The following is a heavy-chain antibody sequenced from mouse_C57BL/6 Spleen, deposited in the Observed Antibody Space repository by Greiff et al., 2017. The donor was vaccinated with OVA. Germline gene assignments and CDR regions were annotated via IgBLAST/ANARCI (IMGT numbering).Heavy chain of an antibody. Sequence: EVLLVESEGGLVQPGSSMKLSCTASGFTFSDYYMAWVRQVPEKGLEWVANINYDGGGTYYLDSLKSRFIISRDNAKNILYLQMSSLKSEDTATDYCARFLYDYGWYFDVWGTGTTVTVSS. CDR2: INYDGGGT. D-gene: IGHD2-4*01. V-gene: IGHV5-16*01. CDR1: GFTFSDYY. J-gene: IGHJ1*03. CDR3: ARFLYDYGWYFDV.